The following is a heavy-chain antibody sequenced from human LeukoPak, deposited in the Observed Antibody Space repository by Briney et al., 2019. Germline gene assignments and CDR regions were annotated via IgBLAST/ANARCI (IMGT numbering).Heavy chain of an antibody. CDR2: IKQDGSEK. CDR1: GFTFSSYW. V-gene: IGHV3-7*01. CDR3: AREASRGYSYVPDAFDI. J-gene: IGHJ3*02. D-gene: IGHD5-18*01. Sequence: GGSLRLSCAASGFTFSSYWMSWVRQAPGKGLEWVANIKQDGSEKYYVDSVKGRFTISRDNAKNSLYLQMNSLRAEDTAVYYCAREASRGYSYVPDAFDIWGQGTMVTVSS.